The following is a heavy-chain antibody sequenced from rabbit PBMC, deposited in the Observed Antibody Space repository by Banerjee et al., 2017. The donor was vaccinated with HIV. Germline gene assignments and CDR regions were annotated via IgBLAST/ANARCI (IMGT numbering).Heavy chain of an antibody. CDR3: AREESGWENYYFNL. D-gene: IGHD4-1*01. V-gene: IGHV1S43*01. CDR2: IYTSSGRT. Sequence: QEQLEESGGDLVKPGGSLTLTCKASGFDFSSSYCMCWVRQAPGKGLEWIGCIYTSSGRTWYASWVNGRFTISRSTSLNTVDLKMTSLTAADTATYFCAREESGWENYYFNLWGPGTLVTVS. J-gene: IGHJ4*01. CDR1: GFDFSSSYC.